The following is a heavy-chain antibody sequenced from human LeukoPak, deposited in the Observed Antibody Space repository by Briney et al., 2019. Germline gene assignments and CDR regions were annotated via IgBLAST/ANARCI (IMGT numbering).Heavy chain of an antibody. J-gene: IGHJ4*02. D-gene: IGHD6-13*01. V-gene: IGHV1-18*01. CDR2: ISAYNGNT. Sequence: GSVKVSCKASGYTFTSYGISWVRQAPGQGLECMGWISAYNGNTNYAQKLQGRVTMTTDTSTRTAYMELRSLRSDDTAVYYCARVNQLDAIDDYWGQGTLVTVSS. CDR3: ARVNQLDAIDDY. CDR1: GYTFTSYG.